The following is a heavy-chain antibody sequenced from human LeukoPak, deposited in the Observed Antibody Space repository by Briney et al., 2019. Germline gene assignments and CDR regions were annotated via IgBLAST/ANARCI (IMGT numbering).Heavy chain of an antibody. D-gene: IGHD4-11*01. V-gene: IGHV3-73*01. CDR1: GFTFSGSA. Sequence: GGSLRLSCAASGFTFSGSAMHWVRQASGKGLEWVGRIKTKPNNYATAYAASVKGRFTISRDDSKNTAYLQMNSLKTEDTAVYYCAKDVTTVTAADYWGQGTLVTVSS. CDR3: AKDVTTVTAADY. J-gene: IGHJ4*02. CDR2: IKTKPNNYAT.